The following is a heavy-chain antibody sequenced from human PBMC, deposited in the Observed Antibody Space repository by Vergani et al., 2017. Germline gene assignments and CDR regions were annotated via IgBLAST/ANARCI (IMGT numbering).Heavy chain of an antibody. V-gene: IGHV3-23*01. D-gene: IGHD1-26*01. CDR3: AKGKESGSYGRNWFDP. CDR2: ISGSGGST. Sequence: EVQLLQSEGAVVQPGGSLRLSCVASGFTFSSYAMSWVRQAPGKGLEWVSAISGSGGSTYYADSVKGRFTISRDNSKNTLYLQMNSLRAEDTAVYYCAKGKESGSYGRNWFDPWGQGTLVTVSS. J-gene: IGHJ5*02. CDR1: GFTFSSYA.